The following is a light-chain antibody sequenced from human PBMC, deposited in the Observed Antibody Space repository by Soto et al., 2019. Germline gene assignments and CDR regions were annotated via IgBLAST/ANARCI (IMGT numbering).Light chain of an antibody. CDR1: QSVSSSY. J-gene: IGKJ2*01. CDR2: GAS. V-gene: IGKV3-20*01. Sequence: DSVLTQSPGTLSLSLGERATLSCRAIQSVSSSYLTWNQHKPGKAPRLLIYGASSRATGIPDRFSASGSGTDFTVTISRLEPEDFAGYYCQQYGSSPHTFGQGTKLEIK. CDR3: QQYGSSPHT.